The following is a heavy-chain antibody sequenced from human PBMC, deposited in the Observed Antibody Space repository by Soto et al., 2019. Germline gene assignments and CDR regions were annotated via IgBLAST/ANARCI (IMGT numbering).Heavy chain of an antibody. CDR3: ARGASTVYYYYYGMDV. CDR1: GGSFSGYY. D-gene: IGHD4-4*01. J-gene: IGHJ6*02. CDR2: INHSGST. V-gene: IGHV4-34*01. Sequence: QVQLQQWGAGLLKPSETLSLTCAVYGGSFSGYYWSWIRQPPGKGLEWIGEINHSGSTNYNPSLKSRVTISVDTSKNQFSLKLSSVTAADTAVYYCARGASTVYYYYYGMDVWGQGTTVTVSS.